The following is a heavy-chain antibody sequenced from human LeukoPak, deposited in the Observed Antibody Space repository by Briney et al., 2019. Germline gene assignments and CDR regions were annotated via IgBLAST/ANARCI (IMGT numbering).Heavy chain of an antibody. V-gene: IGHV3-9*01. CDR2: ISWNSGSI. CDR1: GFTFDDYA. CDR3: ANDMKHSVAGNFDY. D-gene: IGHD6-19*01. J-gene: IGHJ4*02. Sequence: PGRSLRLSCAASGFTFDDYAMHWVRQAPGKGLEWVSGISWNSGSIGYADSVKGRFTISRDNAKNSLYLQMNSLRAEDTALYYCANDMKHSVAGNFDYWGQGTLVTVSS.